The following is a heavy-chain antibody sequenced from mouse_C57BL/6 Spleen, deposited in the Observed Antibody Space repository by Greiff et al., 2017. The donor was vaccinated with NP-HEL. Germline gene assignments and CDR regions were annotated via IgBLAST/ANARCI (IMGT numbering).Heavy chain of an antibody. CDR2: IHPNSGST. J-gene: IGHJ1*03. V-gene: IGHV1-64*01. CDR1: GYTFTSYW. CDR3: AGRWVVLRSANWDCEG. Sequence: QVQLQQPGAELVKPGASVKLSCKASGYTFTSYWMHWVKQRPGQGLEWIGMIHPNSGSTNYNEKFKSKATLTVDKSSSTAYMQLSRLPSEDSAVDYCAGRWVVLRSANWDCEGWGTGTTVTVAS. D-gene: IGHD1-1*01.